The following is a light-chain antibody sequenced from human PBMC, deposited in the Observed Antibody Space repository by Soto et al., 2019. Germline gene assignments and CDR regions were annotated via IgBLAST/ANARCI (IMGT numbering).Light chain of an antibody. J-gene: IGKJ2*01. CDR2: AAS. CDR3: QQYFGSLYT. CDR1: QSISSTH. Sequence: SVLTQSPGTLSLYPGEGATLSCRTIQSISSTHLAWYQQRPGQAPRLLIYAASSRATGIPDRFSGSGSGTDFTLTISRLEPEDFAVYYCQQYFGSLYTFGQGTKLEIK. V-gene: IGKV3-20*01.